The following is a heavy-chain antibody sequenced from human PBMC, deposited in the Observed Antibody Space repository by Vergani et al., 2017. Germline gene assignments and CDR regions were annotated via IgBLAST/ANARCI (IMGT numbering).Heavy chain of an antibody. Sequence: QVQLVESGGGVVLPGRSLRLSCAASGFTFSSYAMHWVRQAPGKGLEWVSVIYSCGSTYYADSVKGRFTISRDNSKNTLYLQMNSLRAEDTAVYYFARNGSSLGNSTSCYSGYYYGMDVWGQGTTVTVSS. CDR3: ARNGSSLGNSTSCYSGYYYGMDV. CDR1: GFTFSSYA. CDR2: IYSCGST. D-gene: IGHD2-2*02. J-gene: IGHJ6*02. V-gene: IGHV3-NL1*01.